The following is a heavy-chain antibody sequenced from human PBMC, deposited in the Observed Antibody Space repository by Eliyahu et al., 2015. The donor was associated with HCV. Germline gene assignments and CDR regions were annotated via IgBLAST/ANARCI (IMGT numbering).Heavy chain of an antibody. Sequence: EVQLVESGGGLVKPGGSLRLSCAASGFTFSNAWMSWVRQAPGKGLEWVGRIKSKTEGGGPDYAAPVKGRFTISRDDSKNTLYLQMNSLKTEDTAVYYCTTLVTMVRGVVYWGQGTLVTVSS. CDR1: GFTFSNAW. CDR2: IKSKTEGGGP. J-gene: IGHJ4*02. D-gene: IGHD3-10*01. CDR3: TTLVTMVRGVVY. V-gene: IGHV3-15*01.